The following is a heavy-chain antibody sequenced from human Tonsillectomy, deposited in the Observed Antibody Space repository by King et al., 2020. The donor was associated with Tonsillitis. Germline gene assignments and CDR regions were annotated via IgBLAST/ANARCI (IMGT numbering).Heavy chain of an antibody. CDR3: ARDSVPRSGSYDY. D-gene: IGHD1-26*01. Sequence: EVQLVESGGGLVQPGGSLRLSCAASGFTVSSNYMSWVRQAPGKGLEWVSVIYSGGSTYYADSVKGRFTISRDTSKNTLYHPMNSLRAEDTAVYYCARDSVPRSGSYDYWGQGTLVTVSS. CDR1: GFTVSSNY. V-gene: IGHV3-66*01. J-gene: IGHJ4*02. CDR2: IYSGGST.